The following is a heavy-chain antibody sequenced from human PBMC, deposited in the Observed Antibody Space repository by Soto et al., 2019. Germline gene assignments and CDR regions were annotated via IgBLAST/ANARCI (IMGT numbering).Heavy chain of an antibody. CDR3: ARVGAYYYDSSGSQGAFDI. CDR1: GYTFTSYG. Sequence: ASVKVSCKASGYTFTSYGISWVRQAPGQGLEWMGWISAYNGNTNYAQKLQGRVTMTTDTSTSTAYMELRSLRSDDAAVYYCARVGAYYYDSSGSQGAFDIWGQGTMVTVSS. CDR2: ISAYNGNT. J-gene: IGHJ3*02. D-gene: IGHD3-22*01. V-gene: IGHV1-18*01.